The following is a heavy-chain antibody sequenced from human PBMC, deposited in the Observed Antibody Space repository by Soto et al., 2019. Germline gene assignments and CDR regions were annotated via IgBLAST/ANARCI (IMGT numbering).Heavy chain of an antibody. CDR1: GFTFSSYG. V-gene: IGHV3-30*18. Sequence: QVQLVESGGGVVQPGRSLRLSCAASGFTFSSYGMHWVRQAPGKGLEWVAVISYDGSNKYYADSVKGRFTISRDNSKNTLYLQMNSLRVEDTAVYYCAKDHYSWAAAGPYYFDYWGQGTLVTVSS. J-gene: IGHJ4*02. CDR2: ISYDGSNK. D-gene: IGHD6-13*01. CDR3: AKDHYSWAAAGPYYFDY.